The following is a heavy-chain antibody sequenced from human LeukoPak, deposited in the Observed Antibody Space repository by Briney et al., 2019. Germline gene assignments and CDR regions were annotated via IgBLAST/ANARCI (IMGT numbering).Heavy chain of an antibody. D-gene: IGHD6-13*01. J-gene: IGHJ6*02. Sequence: GGSLRLSCAASGFTFSSYAMHWVRQAPGKGLEWVAVILFDGTNKCYADSVKGRFTISRDNSKNTLYLQMNSLRAEDTAVYYCARARPYSSSWYNYYGLDVWGQGTTVTVSS. CDR1: GFTFSSYA. V-gene: IGHV3-30-3*01. CDR2: ILFDGTNK. CDR3: ARARPYSSSWYNYYGLDV.